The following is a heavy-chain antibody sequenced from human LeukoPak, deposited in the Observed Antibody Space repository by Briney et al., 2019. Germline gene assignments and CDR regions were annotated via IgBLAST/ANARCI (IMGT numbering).Heavy chain of an antibody. CDR2: NSGSGGNT. CDR3: AKHYYDSSGYYLFDY. CDR1: GFTFSSYA. J-gene: IGHJ4*02. V-gene: IGHV3-23*01. Sequence: GGSLRLSCAASGFTFSSYAMSWVRQAPGKGLEWVSANSGSGGNTYYADSVKGRFTISRDNSKNTLYLQMNSLRAEDTAVYYCAKHYYDSSGYYLFDYWGQGTLVTVSS. D-gene: IGHD3-22*01.